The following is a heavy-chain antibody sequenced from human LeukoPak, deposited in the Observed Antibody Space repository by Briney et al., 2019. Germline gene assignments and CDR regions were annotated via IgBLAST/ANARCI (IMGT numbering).Heavy chain of an antibody. CDR1: GGSFSGYY. CDR2: INHSGST. J-gene: IGHJ4*02. V-gene: IGHV4-34*01. D-gene: IGHD3-9*01. CDR3: ARLTDTYYDILTGYYKAHEYYFDY. Sequence: SETLSLTCAVYGGSFSGYYWSWIRQPPGKGLEWIGEINHSGSTNYNPSLKSRVTISVDTSKNQVSLKLSSVTAADTAVYYCARLTDTYYDILTGYYKAHEYYFDYWGQGTLVTVSS.